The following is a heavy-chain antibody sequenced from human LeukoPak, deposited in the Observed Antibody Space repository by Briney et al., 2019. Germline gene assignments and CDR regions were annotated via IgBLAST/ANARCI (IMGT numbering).Heavy chain of an antibody. Sequence: SVKVSCKVSGGTFSSEAFSWVRQAPGQGLERMGGIIPIFGTANYAQKFRARVTISADESTSTVYMELSSLRSEDTAVYYCAREPPVPNRYYHYMDVWGKGTTVAVSS. J-gene: IGHJ6*03. CDR2: IIPIFGTA. D-gene: IGHD1-14*01. CDR1: GGTFSSEA. CDR3: AREPPVPNRYYHYMDV. V-gene: IGHV1-69*13.